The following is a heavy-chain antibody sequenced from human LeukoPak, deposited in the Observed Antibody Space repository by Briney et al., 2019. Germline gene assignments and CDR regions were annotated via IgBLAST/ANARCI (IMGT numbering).Heavy chain of an antibody. CDR2: VSVEGIGR. V-gene: IGHV3-30*04. D-gene: IGHD4/OR15-4a*01. Sequence: GGSLGLLRAASGFTFSSYTMYWFRQAPGKGLEWVASVSVEGIGRYFPGSVEGRFTISRDNSKNTVYLQMNNVRIEDTAVYFCATVTIVDFDHWGQGTLVTVSS. J-gene: IGHJ5*02. CDR1: GFTFSSYT. CDR3: ATVTIVDFDH.